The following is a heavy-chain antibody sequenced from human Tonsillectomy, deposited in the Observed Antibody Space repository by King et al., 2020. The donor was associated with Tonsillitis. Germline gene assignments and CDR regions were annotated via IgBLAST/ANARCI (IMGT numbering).Heavy chain of an antibody. D-gene: IGHD5-24*01. CDR3: ARDERDGYNYYYYGMDV. J-gene: IGHJ6*02. CDR2: ISYDGSNK. Sequence: VQLVESGGGMVQPGRSLRLSCAASGFTFSNYAIHWVRQAPGKGLEWVAVISYDGSNKYYADSVKGRFTISRDNSKNTLYLQMNSLRAEDTAVYYCARDERDGYNYYYYGMDVWGQGTTVTVSS. CDR1: GFTFSNYA. V-gene: IGHV3-30*04.